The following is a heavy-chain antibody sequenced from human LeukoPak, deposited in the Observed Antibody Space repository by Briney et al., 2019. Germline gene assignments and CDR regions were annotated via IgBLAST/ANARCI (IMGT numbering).Heavy chain of an antibody. CDR3: ARRAVRGVSRDY. Sequence: NVSCKASGYTFTSYWIGWVRQMPGKGLEWMGIIYPGDSGTRYSPSFQGQVTISADKSISTAYLQWSSLKASDTAMYYCARRAVRGVSRDYWGRGTLVTVSS. D-gene: IGHD3-10*01. V-gene: IGHV5-51*01. J-gene: IGHJ4*02. CDR2: IYPGDSGT. CDR1: GYTFTSYW.